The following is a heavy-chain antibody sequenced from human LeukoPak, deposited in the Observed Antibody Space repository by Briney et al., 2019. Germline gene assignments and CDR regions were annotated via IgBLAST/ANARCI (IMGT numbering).Heavy chain of an antibody. CDR1: GYNFATYW. Sequence: GESLKISCEGSGYNFATYWIGWVRQMPGKGLEWVGRIRSKANSYATAYAASVKGRFTISRDDSKNTAYLQMNSLKTEDTAVYYCTSPPLGSGSNEARDYWGQGTLVTVSS. CDR3: TSPPLGSGSNEARDY. J-gene: IGHJ4*02. CDR2: IRSKANSYAT. D-gene: IGHD3-10*01. V-gene: IGHV3-73*01.